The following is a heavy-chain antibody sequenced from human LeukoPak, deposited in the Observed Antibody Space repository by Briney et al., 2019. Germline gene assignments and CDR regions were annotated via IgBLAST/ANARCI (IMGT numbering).Heavy chain of an antibody. CDR2: IYPGDSDT. J-gene: IGHJ6*03. CDR1: GYSFTSYW. Sequence: GASLKISCKGSGYSFTSYWIGWVRQMPGKGLEWMGIIYPGDSDTRYSPSFQGQVTISADKSISTAYLQWSSLKASDTAMYYCASTGNWNYNYYYYMDVWGKGTTVTVSS. V-gene: IGHV5-51*01. CDR3: ASTGNWNYNYYYYMDV. D-gene: IGHD1-20*01.